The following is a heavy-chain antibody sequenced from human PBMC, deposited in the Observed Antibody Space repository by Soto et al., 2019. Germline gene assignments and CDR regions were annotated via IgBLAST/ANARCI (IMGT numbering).Heavy chain of an antibody. D-gene: IGHD3-10*01. CDR1: GGSISSYY. Sequence: QVQLQESGPGLVKPSETLSLTCTVSGGSISSYYWSWIRQPPGKGLEWIGYIYYSGSTNYNPSLKSRVTISVDTSKNQFSLKLSSVTAADTAVYYCARRYGSGSLNYFDYWGQGTLVTVSS. CDR2: IYYSGST. J-gene: IGHJ4*02. CDR3: ARRYGSGSLNYFDY. V-gene: IGHV4-59*08.